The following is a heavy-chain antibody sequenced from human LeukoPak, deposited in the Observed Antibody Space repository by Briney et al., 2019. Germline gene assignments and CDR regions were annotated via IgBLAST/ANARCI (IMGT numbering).Heavy chain of an antibody. D-gene: IGHD2-21*02. CDR2: IYSGGST. CDR3: ANSYCGGDCYSDSAFDY. Sequence: GGSLRLSCAASGFTVSSNYMSWVRQAPGKGLEWVSVIYSGGSTYYADSVKGRFTISRDNSKNTLYLQMNSLRAEDTAVYYCANSYCGGDCYSDSAFDYWGQGTLVTVSS. V-gene: IGHV3-53*01. CDR1: GFTVSSNY. J-gene: IGHJ4*02.